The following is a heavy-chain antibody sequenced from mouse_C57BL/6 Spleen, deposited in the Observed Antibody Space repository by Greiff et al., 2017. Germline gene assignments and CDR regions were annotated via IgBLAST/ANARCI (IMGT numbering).Heavy chain of an antibody. J-gene: IGHJ1*03. CDR1: GYTFTSYW. Sequence: QVQLQQPGAELVTPGASVKMSCKASGYTFTSYWITWVKQRPGQGLEWIGDIYPGGGSTKYTEKFKSKATLTVDTSSSTAYMQLSSLTSEDAAVYYCTASTIVATGWYFDVWGTGTTVTVSS. V-gene: IGHV1-55*01. D-gene: IGHD2-13*01. CDR2: IYPGGGST. CDR3: TASTIVATGWYFDV.